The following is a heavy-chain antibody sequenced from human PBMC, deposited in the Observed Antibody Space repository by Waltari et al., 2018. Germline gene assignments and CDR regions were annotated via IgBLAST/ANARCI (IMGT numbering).Heavy chain of an antibody. V-gene: IGHV1-3*01. J-gene: IGHJ4*02. D-gene: IGHD3-22*01. Sequence: QVQLVQSGAEVTKPGASVKVSCKASGYTFPRYAMHWVRQAPGQRLEWMGWINAGNGNTKYSQKFQGRVTITRDTSASTAYMELSSLRSEDTAVYYCALPHSSGYYGGGYFDYWGQGTLVTVSS. CDR1: GYTFPRYA. CDR2: INAGNGNT. CDR3: ALPHSSGYYGGGYFDY.